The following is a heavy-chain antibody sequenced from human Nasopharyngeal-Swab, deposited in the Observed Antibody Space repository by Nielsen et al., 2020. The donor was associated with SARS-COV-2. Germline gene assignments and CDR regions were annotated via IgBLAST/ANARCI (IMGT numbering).Heavy chain of an antibody. D-gene: IGHD6-13*01. V-gene: IGHV3-33*01. J-gene: IGHJ6*02. CDR1: GFTFSSYG. CDR3: ARDSSSWYRAPLDV. CDR2: IWYDGSNK. Sequence: GASLQISCAASGFTFSSYGMHWVRQAPGKGLEWVAVIWYDGSNKYYADSVKGRFTISRDNSKNTLYLQMNSLRAEDTAVYYCARDSSSWYRAPLDVWGQGTTVTVSS.